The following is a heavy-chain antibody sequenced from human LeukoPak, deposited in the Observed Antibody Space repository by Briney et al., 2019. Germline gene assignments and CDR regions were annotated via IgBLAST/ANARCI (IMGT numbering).Heavy chain of an antibody. CDR1: GFTFSSYS. CDR3: ARDSVRNDY. D-gene: IGHD5/OR15-5a*01. J-gene: IGHJ4*02. V-gene: IGHV3-21*01. Sequence: GSLRLSCAASGFTFSSYSMNWVRQAPGKGLEWVSSISSRSSYIYYADSVKGRFTISRDNAKNSLYLQMNSLRAEDTAVYYCARDSVRNDYWGQGTLVTVSS. CDR2: ISSRSSYI.